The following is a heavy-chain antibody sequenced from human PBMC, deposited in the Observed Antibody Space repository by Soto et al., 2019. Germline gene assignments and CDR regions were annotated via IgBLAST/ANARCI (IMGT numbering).Heavy chain of an antibody. D-gene: IGHD2-15*01. CDR2: INSDGSST. Sequence: EVQLVESGGGLVQPGESLRLSCAASAFTFSSYWLHWVRQAPGKGLVWVSRINSDGSSTSYAGSVKGRFTISRDNAKNTLYLQMNSLRAEDTAVYYCVRTSLVVAAATREDYWGQGTLVTVSS. V-gene: IGHV3-74*01. J-gene: IGHJ4*02. CDR1: AFTFSSYW. CDR3: VRTSLVVAAATREDY.